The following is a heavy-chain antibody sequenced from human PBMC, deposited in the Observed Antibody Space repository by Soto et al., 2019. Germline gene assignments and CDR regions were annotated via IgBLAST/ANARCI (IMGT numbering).Heavy chain of an antibody. V-gene: IGHV3-33*01. D-gene: IGHD6-13*01. CDR3: VRGIPSQYSSTWLYWHFDL. Sequence: VQLVESGGGVVQPGRSLRLSCEASGFVYSHYAMHWVRQAPGKGPEWVALIWNDGSQKNYVDSVKGRFTISRDHSKNTLNLQMNSLRADDTAMYFCVRGIPSQYSSTWLYWHFDLWGPGTLVTVSS. CDR1: GFVYSHYA. CDR2: IWNDGSQK. J-gene: IGHJ2*01.